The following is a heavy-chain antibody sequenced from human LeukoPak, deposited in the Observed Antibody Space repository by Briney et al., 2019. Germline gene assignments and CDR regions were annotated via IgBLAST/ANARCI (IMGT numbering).Heavy chain of an antibody. CDR1: GFTFSSYS. Sequence: GGSLRLSCAASGFTFSSYSMNWVRQAPGKGLEWVSSISSSSSYIYYADSVEGRFTISRDNAKNSLYLQMNSLRAEDTAVYYCARVRVGAGIYFDYWGQGTLVTVSS. CDR3: ARVRVGAGIYFDY. D-gene: IGHD1-26*01. J-gene: IGHJ4*02. CDR2: ISSSSSYI. V-gene: IGHV3-21*01.